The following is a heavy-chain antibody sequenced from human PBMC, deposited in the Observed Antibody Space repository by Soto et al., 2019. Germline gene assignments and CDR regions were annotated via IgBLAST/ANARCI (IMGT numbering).Heavy chain of an antibody. CDR1: GFTFSNAW. D-gene: IGHD6-6*01. Sequence: GESLKISCAASGFTFSNAWMNWVRQAPGKGLEWVGRIKSKTDGGTTDYAAPVKGRFTISRDDSKNTLYLQMNSLKTEDTAVYYCTTTGQLGDFDYWGQGTLVTVSS. V-gene: IGHV3-15*07. CDR2: IKSKTDGGTT. CDR3: TTTGQLGDFDY. J-gene: IGHJ4*02.